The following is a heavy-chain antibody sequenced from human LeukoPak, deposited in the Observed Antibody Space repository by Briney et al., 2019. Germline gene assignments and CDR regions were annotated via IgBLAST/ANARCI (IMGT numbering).Heavy chain of an antibody. D-gene: IGHD3-22*01. CDR3: ARHEPNYYDSSGYYDY. V-gene: IGHV4-34*01. CDR2: INHSGST. J-gene: IGHJ4*02. Sequence: PSETLSLTCAVYGGSFSGYYWSWIRQPPGKGPEWIGEINHSGSTNYNPSLKSRVTISVDTSKNQFSLKLSSVTAADTAVYYCARHEPNYYDSSGYYDYWGQGTLVTVSS. CDR1: GGSFSGYY.